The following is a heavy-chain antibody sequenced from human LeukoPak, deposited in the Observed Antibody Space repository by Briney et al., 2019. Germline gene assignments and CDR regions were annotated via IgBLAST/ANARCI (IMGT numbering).Heavy chain of an antibody. CDR2: IIPIFGTA. CDR1: GGTFSSYA. V-gene: IGHV1-69*05. CDR3: ASDLNGGNSVVDYYYYMDV. J-gene: IGHJ6*03. Sequence: SVKVSCKASGGTFSSYAISWVLQAPGQGLEWMGGIIPIFGTANYAQKFQGRVTITTDESTSTAYMELSSLRSEDTAVYHCASDLNGGNSVVDYYYYMDVWGKGTTVTVSS. D-gene: IGHD4-23*01.